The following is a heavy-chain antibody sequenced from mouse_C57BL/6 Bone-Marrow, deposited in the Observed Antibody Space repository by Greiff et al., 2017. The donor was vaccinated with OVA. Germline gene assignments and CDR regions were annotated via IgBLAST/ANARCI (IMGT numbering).Heavy chain of an antibody. Sequence: QVQLQQSGAELARPGASVKLSCKASGYTFTSYGISWVKQRPGQGLEWIGEIYPRSGNTYYNEKFKGKATLTADKSSSTAYMELRSLTSEDSAVYFCARGYYYGISYYAMDYWGQGTSVTVSS. D-gene: IGHD1-1*01. CDR2: IYPRSGNT. V-gene: IGHV1-81*01. CDR1: GYTFTSYG. CDR3: ARGYYYGISYYAMDY. J-gene: IGHJ4*01.